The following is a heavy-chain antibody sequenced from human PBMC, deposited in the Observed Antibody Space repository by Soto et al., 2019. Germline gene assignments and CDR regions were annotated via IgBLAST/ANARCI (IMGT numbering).Heavy chain of an antibody. Sequence: GGSLRLSCAASGFTFSSYSMNWVRQAPGKGLEWVSYISSSSSTIYYADSVRGRFTISRDNSKNTLYLEMNSLRAEDTAVYYCARRTNGYFGYWGRGALVTVSS. J-gene: IGHJ4*02. V-gene: IGHV3-48*01. CDR3: ARRTNGYFGY. D-gene: IGHD2-8*01. CDR1: GFTFSSYS. CDR2: ISSSSSTI.